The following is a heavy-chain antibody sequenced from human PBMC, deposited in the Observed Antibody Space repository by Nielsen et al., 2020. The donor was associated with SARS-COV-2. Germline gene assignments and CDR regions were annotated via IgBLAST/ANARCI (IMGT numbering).Heavy chain of an antibody. J-gene: IGHJ6*02. V-gene: IGHV4-34*01. CDR1: GGSFSGYY. CDR2: IYYSGST. Sequence: SGTLSLTCAVYGGSFSGYYWSWIRQPPGKGLEWIGSIYYSGSTYYNPSLKSRVTISVDTSKNQFSLKLSSVTAADTAVYYCARFSSSWEAASYYYYYGMDVWGQGTTVTVSS. CDR3: ARFSSSWEAASYYYYYGMDV. D-gene: IGHD6-13*01.